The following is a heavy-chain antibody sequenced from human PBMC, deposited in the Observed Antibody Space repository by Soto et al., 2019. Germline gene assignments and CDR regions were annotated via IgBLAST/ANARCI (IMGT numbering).Heavy chain of an antibody. Sequence: SETLSLTCAVSGGSISSGGYSWSWIRQPPGKGLEWIGYIYHSGSTYYNPSLKSRVTISVDRSKDQFSLKLSSVTAADTAVYYCARAPLVEMATIVYWYFDLWGRGTLVTSPQ. V-gene: IGHV4-30-2*01. D-gene: IGHD5-12*01. CDR3: ARAPLVEMATIVYWYFDL. CDR1: GGSISSGGYS. CDR2: IYHSGST. J-gene: IGHJ2*01.